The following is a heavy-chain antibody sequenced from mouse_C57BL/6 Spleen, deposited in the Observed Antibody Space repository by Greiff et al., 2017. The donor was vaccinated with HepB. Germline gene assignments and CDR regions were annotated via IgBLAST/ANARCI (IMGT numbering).Heavy chain of an antibody. J-gene: IGHJ1*03. V-gene: IGHV1-64*01. CDR3: ARRVYYDYDGHFDV. CDR2: IHPNSGST. Sequence: QVQLQQPGAELVKPGASVKLSCKASGYTFTSYWMHWVKQRPGQGLEWIGMIHPNSGSTNYNEKFKSKATLTVDKSSSTAYMQLSSLTSEDSAVYYCARRVYYDYDGHFDVWGTGTTVTVSS. CDR1: GYTFTSYW. D-gene: IGHD2-4*01.